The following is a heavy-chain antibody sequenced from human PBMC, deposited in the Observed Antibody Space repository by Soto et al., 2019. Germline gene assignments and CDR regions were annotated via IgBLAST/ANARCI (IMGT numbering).Heavy chain of an antibody. V-gene: IGHV4-34*01. D-gene: IGHD6-13*01. CDR2: INHSGST. CDR3: AREGVSSSWYNYYGMDV. Sequence: SDTLSLTCAVHGRSFIGYYWSWIRQPTGKGLEWIGEINHSGSTNYNPSLKSRVTISVDTSKNQFSLKLSSVTAADTAVYYCAREGVSSSWYNYYGMDVWGQGTTVT. CDR1: GRSFIGYY. J-gene: IGHJ6*02.